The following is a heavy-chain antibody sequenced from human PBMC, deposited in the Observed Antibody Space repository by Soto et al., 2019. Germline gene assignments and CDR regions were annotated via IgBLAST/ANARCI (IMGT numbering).Heavy chain of an antibody. D-gene: IGHD2-2*01. CDR1: GFMFSSYT. CDR2: VSFRGDI. CDR3: ARGCSSASCYYY. V-gene: IGHV3-21*01. J-gene: IGHJ4*02. Sequence: VGSLRLSCTASGFMFSSYTMNWVRQAPGKGLEWVSSVSFRGDIYYADSLEGRFTISRDDAKNSLYPQMDSLRAEDTAVYYCARGCSSASCYYYWGQGTLVTVSS.